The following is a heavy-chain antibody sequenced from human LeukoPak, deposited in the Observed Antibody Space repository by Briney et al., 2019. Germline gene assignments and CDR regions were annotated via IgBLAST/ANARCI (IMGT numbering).Heavy chain of an antibody. Sequence: PGGSLRLSCAASGFTFSSYWMSWVRQAPGKGLEWVAKIKQDGSEKYYVDSVKGRFTISRDNAKNSLYLQMNSLRAEDTAVYYCARDGPPDLLWFGENKFDYWGQGPLVTVSS. CDR3: ARDGPPDLLWFGENKFDY. CDR2: IKQDGSEK. D-gene: IGHD3-10*01. V-gene: IGHV3-7*01. CDR1: GFTFSSYW. J-gene: IGHJ4*02.